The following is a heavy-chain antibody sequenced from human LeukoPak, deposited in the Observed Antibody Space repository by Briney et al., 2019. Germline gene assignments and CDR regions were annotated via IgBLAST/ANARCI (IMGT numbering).Heavy chain of an antibody. J-gene: IGHJ4*02. CDR2: IYSGGST. V-gene: IGHV3-66*01. D-gene: IGHD3-22*01. CDR1: GFTFSSYA. CDR3: ARTTYYYDSSGYYFDY. Sequence: GGSLRLSCAASGFTFSSYAMSWVRQAPGKGLEWVSVIYSGGSTYYADSVKGRLTISRDNSKNTLYLQMNSLRAEDTAVYYCARTTYYYDSSGYYFDYWGQGTLVTVSS.